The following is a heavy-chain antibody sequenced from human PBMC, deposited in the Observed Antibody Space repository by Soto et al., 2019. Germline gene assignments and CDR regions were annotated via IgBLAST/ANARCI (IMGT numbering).Heavy chain of an antibody. J-gene: IGHJ4*02. CDR3: ARVGQWLVPDY. Sequence: QVQLQQWGAGLLKPSETLSLTCAVYGGSFSGYYWSWIRQPPGKGLEWIGEINHSGSTNYNPSLKSRVTITVDTANNPFALKLSSVTAADTAVYYCARVGQWLVPDYWGQGTLVTVSS. CDR1: GGSFSGYY. CDR2: INHSGST. V-gene: IGHV4-34*01. D-gene: IGHD6-19*01.